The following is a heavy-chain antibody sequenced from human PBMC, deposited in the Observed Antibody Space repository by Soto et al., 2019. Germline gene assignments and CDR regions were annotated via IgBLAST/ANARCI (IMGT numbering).Heavy chain of an antibody. CDR3: ARQPPSRGYSGHDSPMVYGMDV. CDR1: GYSFTSYW. J-gene: IGHJ6*02. Sequence: PGESLKISCNGSGYSFTSYWIGWVRQMPGKGLEWMGIIYPGDSDTRYSPSFQGQVTISADKSISTAYLQWSSLKASDTAMYYCARQPPSRGYSGHDSPMVYGMDVWGQGTKATVSS. V-gene: IGHV5-51*01. D-gene: IGHD5-12*01. CDR2: IYPGDSDT.